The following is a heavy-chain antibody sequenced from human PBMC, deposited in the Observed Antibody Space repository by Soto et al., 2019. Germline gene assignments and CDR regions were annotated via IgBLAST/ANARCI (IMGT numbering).Heavy chain of an antibody. J-gene: IGHJ4*02. V-gene: IGHV3-49*03. D-gene: IGHD2-2*01. CDR1: GFTFGDYA. Sequence: PGGSLRLSCTASGFTFGDYAMSWFRQAPGKGLEWVGFIRSKAYGGTTEYAASVKGRFTVSRDDSKSIAYLQMNSLKTEDTAVYYCTRDEEFVVVPAALDYWGQGTLVTVSS. CDR3: TRDEEFVVVPAALDY. CDR2: IRSKAYGGTT.